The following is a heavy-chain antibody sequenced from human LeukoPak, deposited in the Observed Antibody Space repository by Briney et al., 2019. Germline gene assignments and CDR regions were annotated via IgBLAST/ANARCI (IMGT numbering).Heavy chain of an antibody. Sequence: SETVSLTCTVSGGTISNYYWNWIRQPPGKGLEWIGEINHSGSTNYNPSLKSRVTISVDTSKNQFTLKLSSVTAADTAVYYCARGLSPRINMVRGVRPPFRGVFDYWGQGTLVAVTS. J-gene: IGHJ4*02. CDR2: INHSGST. V-gene: IGHV4-34*01. CDR3: ARGLSPRINMVRGVRPPFRGVFDY. CDR1: GGTISNYY. D-gene: IGHD3-10*01.